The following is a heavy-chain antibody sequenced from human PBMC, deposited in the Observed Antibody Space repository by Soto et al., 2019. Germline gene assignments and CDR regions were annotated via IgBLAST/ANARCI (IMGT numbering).Heavy chain of an antibody. CDR3: AKLGFPYSGYHYDWRKGFAY. V-gene: IGHV3-23*01. CDR1: GFTFRTYA. CDR2: ISESACSI. J-gene: IGHJ4*02. D-gene: IGHD5-12*01. Sequence: PRGALRHSCGASGFTFRTYAKSWVPPAPGKGLEWVSAISESACSISYADSVKGQFTLSRDNSKNTLYLQMNSLRAEDTAIYYCAKLGFPYSGYHYDWRKGFAYWGQGTPVTVSS.